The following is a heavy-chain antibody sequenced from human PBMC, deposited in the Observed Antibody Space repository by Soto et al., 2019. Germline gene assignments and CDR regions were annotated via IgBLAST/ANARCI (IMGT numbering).Heavy chain of an antibody. CDR2: IIPIFGTA. CDR1: GGTFSSYA. J-gene: IGHJ4*02. V-gene: IGHV1-69*01. CDR3: ARDDGLYYYDSSGYYYYFDY. D-gene: IGHD3-22*01. Sequence: QVQLVQSGAEVKKPGSSVKVSCKASGGTFSSYAISWVRQALGQGLEWMGGIIPIFGTANYAQKFQGRVTITADESTSTAYMELSSLRSEDTAVYYCARDDGLYYYDSSGYYYYFDYWGQGTLVTVSS.